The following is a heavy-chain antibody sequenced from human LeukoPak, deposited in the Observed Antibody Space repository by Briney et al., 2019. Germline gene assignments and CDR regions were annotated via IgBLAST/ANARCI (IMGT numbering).Heavy chain of an antibody. CDR1: GGSISSSSYY. CDR2: IYYSGST. Sequence: PSETLSLTCTVSGGSISSSSYYWGWIRQPPGKGLEWIGSIYYSGSTYYNPSLKSRVTISVDTSKNQFSLKLSSVTAADTAVYYCARLTRAYYYGSGSYFDYWSQGTLVTVSS. V-gene: IGHV4-39*01. CDR3: ARLTRAYYYGSGSYFDY. J-gene: IGHJ4*02. D-gene: IGHD3-10*01.